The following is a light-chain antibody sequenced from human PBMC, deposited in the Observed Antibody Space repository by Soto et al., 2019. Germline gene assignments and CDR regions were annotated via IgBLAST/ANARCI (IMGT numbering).Light chain of an antibody. CDR3: QQYNNWPPWT. J-gene: IGKJ1*01. CDR2: GAS. V-gene: IGKV3-15*01. Sequence: EIVMTQSPVTLSVSPGERATLSCRASQSVSSNLAWYQQKPGQSPRLLIYGASTRATGIPARFSGSGSGTEFTLTISSLQSEDFAVYYCQQYNNWPPWTFGQGTKVDIX. CDR1: QSVSSN.